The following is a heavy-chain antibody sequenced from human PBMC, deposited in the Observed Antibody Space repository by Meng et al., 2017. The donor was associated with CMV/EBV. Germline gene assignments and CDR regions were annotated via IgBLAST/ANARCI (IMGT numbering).Heavy chain of an antibody. V-gene: IGHV4-34*01. J-gene: IGHJ4*02. D-gene: IGHD2-2*02. CDR2: INHSGST. CDR3: ARQKIYCSSTSCYKGGLDY. CDR1: GGSFSGYY. Sequence: SEPLSLTCAVYGGSFSGYYWSWIRQPPGKGLEWIGEINHSGSTNYNPSLKSRVSISVDTSKNQFSLKLSSVTAADTAVYYCARQKIYCSSTSCYKGGLDYGGQGTLVTVSS.